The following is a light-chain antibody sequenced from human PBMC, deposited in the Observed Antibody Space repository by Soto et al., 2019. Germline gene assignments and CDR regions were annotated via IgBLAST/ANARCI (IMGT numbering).Light chain of an antibody. CDR2: AAS. Sequence: DIQLAQSPARLCACVGERVTVSCRASQGIRSDLGWYQQKPGKAAKRLIYAASNLQSGVPSRFSGSGSGTEFTLTISSLQPEDVATYYCLQHNSYPRTVGQGTKVDIK. CDR3: LQHNSYPRT. CDR1: QGIRSD. J-gene: IGKJ1*01. V-gene: IGKV1-17*01.